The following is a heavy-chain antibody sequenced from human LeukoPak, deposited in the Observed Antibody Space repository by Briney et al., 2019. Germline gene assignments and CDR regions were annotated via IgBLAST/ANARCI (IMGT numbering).Heavy chain of an antibody. D-gene: IGHD3-10*01. CDR1: GGSIRSYY. CDR2: IYYSGST. CDR3: ARVAGSYLDY. Sequence: PSETLSLTCTVSGGSIRSYYWSSIRQPPGKGLEWVGYIYYSGSTNYNPSLKSRVTISVDTSKNQFSLKLSSVTAADTAVYYCARVAGSYLDYWGQGTLVTVSS. V-gene: IGHV4-59*01. J-gene: IGHJ4*02.